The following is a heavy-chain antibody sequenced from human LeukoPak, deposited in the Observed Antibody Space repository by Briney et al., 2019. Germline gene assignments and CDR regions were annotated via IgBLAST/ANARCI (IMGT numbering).Heavy chain of an antibody. CDR3: ARAGYYYDSSGYYYVGVDY. CDR2: INPNSGGT. Sequence: ASVKVSCKASGYTFTGYYMHWVRQAPGQGLEWMGRINPNSGGTNYAQKFQGRVAMTRDTSISTAYRELSRLRSDDTAVYYCARAGYYYDSSGYYYVGVDYWGQGTLVTVST. J-gene: IGHJ4*02. CDR1: GYTFTGYY. V-gene: IGHV1-2*06. D-gene: IGHD3-22*01.